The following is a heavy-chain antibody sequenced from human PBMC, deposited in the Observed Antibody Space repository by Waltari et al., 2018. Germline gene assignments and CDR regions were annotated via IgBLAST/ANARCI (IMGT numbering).Heavy chain of an antibody. CDR1: GFTFDDYA. CDR2: ISWNSGSI. V-gene: IGHV3-9*01. D-gene: IGHD6-6*01. CDR3: AKDTGYSSSGYFDY. Sequence: EVQLVESGGGLVQPGRSLRLSCAASGFTFDDYAMPWVRQAPGKGLEWVSGISWNSGSIGYADSVKGRFTISRDNAKNSLYLQMNSLRAEDTALYYCAKDTGYSSSGYFDYWGQGTLVTVSS. J-gene: IGHJ4*02.